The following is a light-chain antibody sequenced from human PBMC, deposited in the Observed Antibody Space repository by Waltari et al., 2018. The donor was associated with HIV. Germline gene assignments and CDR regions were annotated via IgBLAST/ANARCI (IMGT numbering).Light chain of an antibody. CDR2: GAS. J-gene: IGKJ1*01. CDR1: QSVSSSY. Sequence: EIVLTQSPGTLSLSPGERATLSCRASQSVSSSYLAWYQQKPGQAPRLLIYGASSRATGIPDRFSGSGSGTDFTLTISRLKPEDFAVYYCQQYGSSRETFGQGTKVEIK. CDR3: QQYGSSRET. V-gene: IGKV3-20*01.